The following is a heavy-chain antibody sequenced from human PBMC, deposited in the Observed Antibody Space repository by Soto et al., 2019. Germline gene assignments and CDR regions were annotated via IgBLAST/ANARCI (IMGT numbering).Heavy chain of an antibody. J-gene: IGHJ5*02. V-gene: IGHV3-21*01. CDR3: ARALGTDYYDSSGPSWFDP. D-gene: IGHD3-22*01. CDR1: GFTFSSYS. Sequence: PGGSLRLSCAASGFTFSSYSMNWVRQAPGKGLDWVSSISSSSSYIYYADSVKGRFTISRDNAKNSLYLQMNSLRAEDTAVYYCARALGTDYYDSSGPSWFDPWGQGTLVTVSS. CDR2: ISSSSSYI.